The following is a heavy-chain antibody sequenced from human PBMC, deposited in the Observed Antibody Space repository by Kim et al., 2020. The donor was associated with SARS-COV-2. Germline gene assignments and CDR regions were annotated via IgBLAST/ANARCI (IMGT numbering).Heavy chain of an antibody. D-gene: IGHD3-9*01. V-gene: IGHV3-7*01. Sequence: GGSLRLSCVACGLTFSSDWMNWVRQAPGKGLEWVANIKQDGSEKNYVDAVKGRFTISRDSAKKSLYLHMNSMRAEDTAVYYCAGSILTGSWGQGTLVTVS. CDR3: AGSILTGS. J-gene: IGHJ5*02. CDR2: IKQDGSEK. CDR1: GLTFSSDW.